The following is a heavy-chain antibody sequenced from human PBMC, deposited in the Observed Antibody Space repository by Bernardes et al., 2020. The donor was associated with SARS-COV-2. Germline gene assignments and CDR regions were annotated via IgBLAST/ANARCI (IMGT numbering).Heavy chain of an antibody. Sequence: GGSLRLSCAASGFTFSSYAMSWVRQAPGKGLEWVSAISGSGGSTYYADSVKGRFTISRDNSKNTLYLQMNSLRAEDTAVYYCAKGRGCSSTSCYTFWFDPWGQGTLVTVSS. J-gene: IGHJ5*02. CDR3: AKGRGCSSTSCYTFWFDP. V-gene: IGHV3-23*01. CDR2: ISGSGGST. CDR1: GFTFSSYA. D-gene: IGHD2-2*02.